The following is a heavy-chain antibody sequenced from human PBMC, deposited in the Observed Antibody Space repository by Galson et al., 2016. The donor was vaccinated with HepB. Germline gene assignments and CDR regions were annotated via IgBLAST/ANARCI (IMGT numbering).Heavy chain of an antibody. CDR2: VDPEDGET. CDR3: ATLSSEDYYDSSGYPFDY. J-gene: IGHJ4*02. V-gene: IGHV1-69-2*01. D-gene: IGHD3-22*01. CDR1: GYTFTDYY. Sequence: VKVSCKVSGYTFTDYYMHWVQQAPRKGLEWMGLVDPEDGETIYAERFQGRVTITADTSTDTAYMELSSLRSEDTAVYYCATLSSEDYYDSSGYPFDYWGQGTLVTVSS.